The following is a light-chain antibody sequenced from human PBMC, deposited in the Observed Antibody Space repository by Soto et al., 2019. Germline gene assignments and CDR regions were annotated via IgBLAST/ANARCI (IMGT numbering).Light chain of an antibody. J-gene: IGKJ4*01. CDR1: QGISSY. CDR3: QQLNSYPLT. Sequence: DIQLTQSPSFLSASVGDRVTITCRASQGISSYLAWYQQKPGKAPKLLSYAASTLQSGVPSRFSGSGSGTEFTLTISSLQPEDFATYCCQQLNSYPLTCGGGTKVEI. V-gene: IGKV1-9*01. CDR2: AAS.